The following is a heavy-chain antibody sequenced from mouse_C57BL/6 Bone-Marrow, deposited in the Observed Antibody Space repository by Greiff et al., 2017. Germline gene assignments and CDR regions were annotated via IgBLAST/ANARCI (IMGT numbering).Heavy chain of an antibody. CDR2: ISSGSSTI. Sequence: VQLQQSGGGLVKPGGSLKLSCAASGFTFSDYGMHWVRQAPETGLEWVAYISSGSSTIYSADTVKVRFTISRDNAKNTLFLQMHMLRSEDTAMYYCARNLFAYWGQGTLVTVSA. CDR3: ARNLFAY. J-gene: IGHJ3*01. V-gene: IGHV5-17*01. CDR1: GFTFSDYG.